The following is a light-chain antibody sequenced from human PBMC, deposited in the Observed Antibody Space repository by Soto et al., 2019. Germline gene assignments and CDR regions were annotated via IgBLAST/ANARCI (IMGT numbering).Light chain of an antibody. V-gene: IGKV3-20*01. CDR2: GAS. CDR3: QQYGSSPFT. J-gene: IGKJ5*01. Sequence: EIVLTHSPGTLSLSPGVRATLSCRASQSVSSSYLAWYQQKPGQPPRLLIYGASSRATGIPDRFSGSGSGTDFTLTISRLEPEDFAVYYCQQYGSSPFTFGQGTRLEIK. CDR1: QSVSSSY.